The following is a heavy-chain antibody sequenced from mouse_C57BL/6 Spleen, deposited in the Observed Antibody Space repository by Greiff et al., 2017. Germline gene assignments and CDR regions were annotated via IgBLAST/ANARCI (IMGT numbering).Heavy chain of an antibody. V-gene: IGHV5-4*03. CDR3: ARALYGSSPWFAY. J-gene: IGHJ3*01. Sequence: DVKLVESGGGLVKPGGSLKLSCAASGFTFSSYAMSWVRQTPEKRLEWVATISDGGSYTYYPDNVKGRFTISRDNAKNNLYLQMSHLKSEDTAMYYCARALYGSSPWFAYWGQGTLVTVSA. CDR1: GFTFSSYA. CDR2: ISDGGSYT. D-gene: IGHD1-1*01.